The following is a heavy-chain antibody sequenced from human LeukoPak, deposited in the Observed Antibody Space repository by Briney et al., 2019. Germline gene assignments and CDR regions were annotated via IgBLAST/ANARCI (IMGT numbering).Heavy chain of an antibody. CDR2: IYYSGST. CDR3: ARDSGGTVVTPPDY. CDR1: GGSLSSGDYY. Sequence: SETLSLTCTVSGGSLSSGDYYWSWIRQPPGKGREWIGYIYYSGSTYYNPSLKSRVTISVDTSKNQFSPKLSSVTAADTAVYYCARDSGGTVVTPPDYWGQGTLVTVSS. D-gene: IGHD4-23*01. V-gene: IGHV4-30-4*08. J-gene: IGHJ4*02.